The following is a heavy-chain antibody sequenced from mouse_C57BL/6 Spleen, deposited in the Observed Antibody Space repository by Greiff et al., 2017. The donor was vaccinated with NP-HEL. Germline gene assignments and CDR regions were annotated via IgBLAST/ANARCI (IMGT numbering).Heavy chain of an antibody. V-gene: IGHV2-2*01. CDR1: GFSLTSYG. D-gene: IGHD2-4*01. CDR2: IWSGGST. CDR3: ARDDYDEMFAY. Sequence: VQLVESGPGLVQPSQSLSITCTVSGFSLTSYGVHWVRQSPGKGLEWLGVIWSGGSTDYNAAFISRLSISKDNSKSQVFFKMNSLQADDTAIYYCARDDYDEMFAYWGQGTLVTVSA. J-gene: IGHJ3*01.